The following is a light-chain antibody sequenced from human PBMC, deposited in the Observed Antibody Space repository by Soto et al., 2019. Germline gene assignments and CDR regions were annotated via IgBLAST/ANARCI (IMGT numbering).Light chain of an antibody. J-gene: IGKJ1*01. V-gene: IGKV3-15*01. CDR3: LQDYNYPLT. CDR2: AAS. CDR1: QSVSGN. Sequence: EIVMTQSPATLSVSPGERATLSCRASQSVSGNLAWYQQKPGQAPRLLIYAASTRATGIPARFSGSGSGTEFTLTISSLQPEDFATYYCLQDYNYPLTFGQGTKVEIK.